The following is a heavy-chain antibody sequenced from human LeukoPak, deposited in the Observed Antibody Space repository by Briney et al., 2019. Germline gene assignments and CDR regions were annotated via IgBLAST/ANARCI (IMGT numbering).Heavy chain of an antibody. D-gene: IGHD5-24*01. J-gene: IGHJ4*02. CDR1: RFTFSSYE. CDR2: ISGIGSTI. V-gene: IGHV3-48*03. Sequence: GGSLRLSCAASRFTFSSYEMNWVCQAPGKGLEWVSYISGIGSTIYYADSVKGRFTISRDNAKNSLYLQMNSLRAEDTAVYYCARGGDGYSYYFHYWGQGTLVTVSS. CDR3: ARGGDGYSYYFHY.